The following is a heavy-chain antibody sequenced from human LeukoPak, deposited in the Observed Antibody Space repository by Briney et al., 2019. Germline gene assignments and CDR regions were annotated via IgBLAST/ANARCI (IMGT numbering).Heavy chain of an antibody. CDR1: GGSISSYY. V-gene: IGHV4-4*07. CDR2: LYTSGGT. J-gene: IGHJ4*02. Sequence: PSETLSLTCTVSGGSISSYYWNWIRQPAGKGLEWIGRLYTSGGTNYNPSLKSRVTMSVDTSKNQFSLKLSSVTAADTAVYYCARDPTPYGDYSFDYWGQGTLVTVSS. D-gene: IGHD4-17*01. CDR3: ARDPTPYGDYSFDY.